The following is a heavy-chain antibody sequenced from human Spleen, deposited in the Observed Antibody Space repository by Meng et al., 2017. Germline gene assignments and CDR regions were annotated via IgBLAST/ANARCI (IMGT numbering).Heavy chain of an antibody. D-gene: IGHD6-19*01. V-gene: IGHV4-61*01. CDR1: GGSVSSGSNY. CDR2: IYYSGST. Sequence: GSLRLSCTVSGGSVSSGSNYWSWIRQPPGKGLEWIGYIYYSGSTNYNPSLKSRVTISVDTSKNQFSLKLSSVTAADTAVYYCARVPSSGWYGNGMDVWGQGTTVTVSS. J-gene: IGHJ6*02. CDR3: ARVPSSGWYGNGMDV.